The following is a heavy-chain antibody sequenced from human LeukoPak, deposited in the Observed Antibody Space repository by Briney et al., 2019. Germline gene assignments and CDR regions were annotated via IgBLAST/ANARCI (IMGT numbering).Heavy chain of an antibody. Sequence: PVGSLRLSCAASGFTFSSYWMHWVRQAPGKGLVWVSRINSDGSSTSYADSVKGRFTISRDNAKNTLYLQMNSLRAEDTAVYYCARAKYYDSSGLYYFDYWGQGTLVTVSS. V-gene: IGHV3-74*01. CDR1: GFTFSSYW. J-gene: IGHJ4*02. D-gene: IGHD3-22*01. CDR3: ARAKYYDSSGLYYFDY. CDR2: INSDGSST.